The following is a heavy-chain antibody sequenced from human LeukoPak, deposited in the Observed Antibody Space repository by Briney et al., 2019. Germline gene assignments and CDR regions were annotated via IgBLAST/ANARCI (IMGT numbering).Heavy chain of an antibody. J-gene: IGHJ6*03. CDR2: IGTIGDT. V-gene: IGHV3-13*01. Sequence: PGGSLRLSCAASVYSFSNYDMHWGRQVAGKGLEWVSSIGTIGDTFYPGSVKGRFTISRENAKNSLYLQMNSLRAGDTAVYYCARATVIGDVPVPGYMDVWGKGTTVTVSS. D-gene: IGHD2-21*01. CDR3: ARATVIGDVPVPGYMDV. CDR1: VYSFSNYD.